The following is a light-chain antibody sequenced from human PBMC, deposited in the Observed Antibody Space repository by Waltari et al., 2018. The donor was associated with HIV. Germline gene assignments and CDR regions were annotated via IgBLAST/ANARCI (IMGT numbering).Light chain of an antibody. J-gene: IGLJ1*01. CDR3: QSYDSSLSAFV. CDR2: GNN. CDR1: SSNIGAGYD. V-gene: IGLV1-40*01. Sequence: QSVLTQPPSVSGAPGQRVTISCTGSSSNIGAGYDVHWSQQLPGTAPKLLIYGNNNRAEGGPDRLSGAKSGTSASLASTGLQAEDEADYYWQSYDSSLSAFVFGTGTKVTVL.